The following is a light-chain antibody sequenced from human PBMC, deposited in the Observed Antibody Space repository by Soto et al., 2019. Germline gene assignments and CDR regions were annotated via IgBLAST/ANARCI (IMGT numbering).Light chain of an antibody. CDR3: VLSYSGTRVL. Sequence: QAVVTQEPSVTVSPGGTVTLTCGSTTGPVTSGHYPYWLQQKPGQAPTTLIYDTDNKNSWTPDRFAGSILGGKAVLPLSGAQPEDEADYYCVLSYSGTRVLFGAGTKLTVL. J-gene: IGLJ2*01. V-gene: IGLV7-46*01. CDR2: DTD. CDR1: TGPVTSGHY.